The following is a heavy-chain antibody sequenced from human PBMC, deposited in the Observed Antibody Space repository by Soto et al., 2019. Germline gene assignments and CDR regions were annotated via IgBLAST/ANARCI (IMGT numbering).Heavy chain of an antibody. D-gene: IGHD6-13*01. Sequence: PGGSLRLSCAASGFTFSSYSMNWVRQAPGKGLEWVSSISSSSSYIYYADSVKGRFTISRDNAKNSLYLQMNSLRAEDTAVYYCASESSSWLHYYYYGMDVWGQGTTVTVSS. CDR1: GFTFSSYS. J-gene: IGHJ6*02. CDR2: ISSSSSYI. V-gene: IGHV3-21*01. CDR3: ASESSSWLHYYYYGMDV.